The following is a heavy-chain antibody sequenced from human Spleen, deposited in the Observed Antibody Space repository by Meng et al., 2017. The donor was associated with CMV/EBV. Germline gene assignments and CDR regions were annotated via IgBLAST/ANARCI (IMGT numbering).Heavy chain of an antibody. D-gene: IGHD3-10*01. CDR3: ARSYFTMVRGKTLGY. J-gene: IGHJ4*02. CDR1: GYTFTSYY. Sequence: SGYTFTSYYMHWVRQAPGQGLEWMGIINPSGGSTSYAQKFQGRVTMTRDTSTSTVYMELSSLRSEDTAVYYCARSYFTMVRGKTLGYWGQGTLVTVSS. CDR2: INPSGGST. V-gene: IGHV1-46*01.